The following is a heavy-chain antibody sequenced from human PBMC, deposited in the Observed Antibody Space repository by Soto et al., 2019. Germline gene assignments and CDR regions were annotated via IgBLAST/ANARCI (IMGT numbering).Heavy chain of an antibody. J-gene: IGHJ5*02. V-gene: IGHV4-38-2*01. CDR3: ARNTTGGLSVS. CDR2: IYHSGST. Sequence: SGTPSLTCAVSGYFIRRGYYWGWIRQPPGKGLEWIGSIYHSGSTHYNPSLKSRVTISADTSKNQFSLRLTSVTAADTAVYFCARNTTGGLSVSWGPGALVT. D-gene: IGHD1-1*01. CDR1: GYFIRRGYY.